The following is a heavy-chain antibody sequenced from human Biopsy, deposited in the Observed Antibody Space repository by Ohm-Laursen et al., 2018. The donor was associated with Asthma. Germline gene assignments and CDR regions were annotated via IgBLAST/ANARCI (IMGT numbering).Heavy chain of an antibody. CDR3: ARAVSSSTYWYFDL. V-gene: IGHV4-39*02. CDR1: GDAMSTSGSY. Sequence: GTLSLTCIVSGDAMSTSGSYWGWIRQSPGKGLEWIGSIYYSGRTYYNPSLESRITISANTSKNHFSLKVTSVTAADTAVYYCARAVSSSTYWYFDLWGRGDLVTVSS. J-gene: IGHJ2*01. CDR2: IYYSGRT. D-gene: IGHD6-6*01.